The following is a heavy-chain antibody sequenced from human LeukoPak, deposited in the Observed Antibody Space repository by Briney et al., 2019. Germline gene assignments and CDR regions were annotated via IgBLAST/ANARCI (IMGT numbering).Heavy chain of an antibody. V-gene: IGHV3-30*04. CDR2: ISYDGSNK. J-gene: IGHJ4*02. CDR1: GFTFSSYA. D-gene: IGHD3-22*01. Sequence: GGSLRLSCAASGFTFSSYAMHWVRQAPGKGLKWVAVISYDGSNKYYADSVKGRFTISRDNSKNTLYLQVNSLRAEDTAVYYCARTYDSSGYYLFPVDYWGQGTLVTVSS. CDR3: ARTYDSSGYYLFPVDY.